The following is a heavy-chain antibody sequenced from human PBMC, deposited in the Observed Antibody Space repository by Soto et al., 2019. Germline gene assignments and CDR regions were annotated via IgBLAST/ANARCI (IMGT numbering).Heavy chain of an antibody. CDR2: ISAYNGNT. D-gene: IGHD6-6*01. V-gene: IGHV1-18*01. CDR3: GSVYGAARRYNWFDP. J-gene: IGHJ5*02. CDR1: GYTFTSYG. Sequence: ASVKVSCKASGYTFTSYGISWVRQAPGQGLEWMGWISAYNGNTNYAQKLQGRVTMTTDTSTSTAYMELRSLRSDDTAVYYCGSVYGAARRYNWFDPWGQGTLVTVSS.